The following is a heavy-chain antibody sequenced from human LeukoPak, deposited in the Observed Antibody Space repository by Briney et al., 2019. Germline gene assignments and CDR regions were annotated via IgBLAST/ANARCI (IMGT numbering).Heavy chain of an antibody. V-gene: IGHV3-23*01. CDR1: GFNFRAFT. CDR2: FSRNGVTT. D-gene: IGHD4-23*01. Sequence: SGGSLRLSCGAFGFNFRAFTMHWVRQAPGKGLEWVSLFSRNGVTTYYADSVKGRFSISRDNSKSTLYLQMNSLRAEDTAVYYCAKSDYGAYSRILYFDYWGQGTLVTVSS. J-gene: IGHJ4*02. CDR3: AKSDYGAYSRILYFDY.